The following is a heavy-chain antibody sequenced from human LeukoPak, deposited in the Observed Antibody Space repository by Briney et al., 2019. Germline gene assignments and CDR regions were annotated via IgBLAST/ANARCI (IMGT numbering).Heavy chain of an antibody. J-gene: IGHJ4*02. D-gene: IGHD6-19*01. V-gene: IGHV3-30*02. CDR2: IPGDGRNK. CDR3: ATGHSSGWYYFDY. CDR1: GFTFSSFG. Sequence: GGSLRLSCAASGFTFSSFGMHWVRQAPGKGLEWVAAIPGDGRNKYYADSVKGRFTVSRDNSKNTLYLQMNSLRAEDTAVYYCATGHSSGWYYFDYWGQGTLVTVSS.